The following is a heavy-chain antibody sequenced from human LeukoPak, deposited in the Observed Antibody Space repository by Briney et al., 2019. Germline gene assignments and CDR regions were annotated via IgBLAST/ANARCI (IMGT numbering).Heavy chain of an antibody. CDR3: ARDLGPGFPSSGWYSNRNWFDP. Sequence: ASVKVSCKASGYTFTSYYMHWARQAPGQGLGWMGIINPNGGSTRYAQEFQGRVTMTSDTSTSTVYMDLSSLRSEDTAVYYCARDLGPGFPSSGWYSNRNWFDPWGQGTRVIVSS. CDR2: INPNGGST. D-gene: IGHD6-19*01. CDR1: GYTFTSYY. V-gene: IGHV1-46*01. J-gene: IGHJ5*02.